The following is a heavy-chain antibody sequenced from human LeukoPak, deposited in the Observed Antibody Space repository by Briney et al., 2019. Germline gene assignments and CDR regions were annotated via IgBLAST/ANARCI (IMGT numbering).Heavy chain of an antibody. CDR2: IYYSGIT. J-gene: IGHJ4*02. V-gene: IGHV4-59*01. CDR3: ARASGAFDY. CDR1: GSSISSSY. Sequence: SETLSLTCTVSGSSISSSYWSWIRQPPGKGLGWIGYIYYSGITNYNPSLKSRVTISLDTSKNQFSLKLNSVTAADTAVYYCARASGAFDYWGQGALVTVSS.